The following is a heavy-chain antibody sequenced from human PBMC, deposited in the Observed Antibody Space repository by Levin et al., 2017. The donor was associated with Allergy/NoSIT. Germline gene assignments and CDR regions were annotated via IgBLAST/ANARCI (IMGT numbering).Heavy chain of an antibody. J-gene: IGHJ6*03. CDR3: AGLGVVAATGTNYDYYMDV. Sequence: SETLSLTCTVSGGSISNYYWSWIRQPPGKGLEWIGYIYYSGTTNYNPSLKSRVTISVDTSKNQFSLKLSSVTAAGTAVYYCAGLGVVAATGTNYDYYMDVWGKGTSVTVSS. V-gene: IGHV4-59*08. CDR2: IYYSGTT. CDR1: GGSISNYY. D-gene: IGHD2-15*01.